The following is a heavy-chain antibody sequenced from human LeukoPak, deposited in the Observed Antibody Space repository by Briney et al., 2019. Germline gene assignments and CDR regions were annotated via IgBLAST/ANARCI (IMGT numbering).Heavy chain of an antibody. CDR1: GASFSDYY. V-gene: IGHV4-34*01. D-gene: IGHD6-19*01. CDR3: ARPMTLNSLRLGSPSDY. CDR2: INEIGGT. Sequence: SETLSLTCAVYGASFSDYYSSWIRQPPGKGLEWIGEINEIGGTNYSPSLKSRVTISLNTSKNQFSLTLNSVTAADTAVYYCARPMTLNSLRLGSPSDYWGQGTLVTVSS. J-gene: IGHJ4*02.